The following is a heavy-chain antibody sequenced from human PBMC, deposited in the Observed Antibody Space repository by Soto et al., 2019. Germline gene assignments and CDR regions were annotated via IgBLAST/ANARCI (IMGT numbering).Heavy chain of an antibody. CDR1: GGSISSGGYY. CDR3: ATTRTRKQWLGFDY. Sequence: QVQLQESGPGLVKPSQTLSLTCTVSGGSISSGGYYWSWIRQHPGKGLEWIGYIYYSGSTYYNPSLKSQVTISVDTSKNQFSLKLASVTAADTAVYYCATTRTRKQWLGFDYWGQGTMVTVSS. D-gene: IGHD6-19*01. CDR2: IYYSGST. V-gene: IGHV4-31*01. J-gene: IGHJ4*02.